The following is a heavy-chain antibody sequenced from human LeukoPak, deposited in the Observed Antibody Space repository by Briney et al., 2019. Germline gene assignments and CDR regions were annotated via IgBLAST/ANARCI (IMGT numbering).Heavy chain of an antibody. V-gene: IGHV3-23*01. CDR1: GFTFSSYA. Sequence: PGGSLRLSCAASGFTFSSYAMSWVRRAPGKGLEWVSIVSGSGGSTNYADSVKGRFTISRDNSKNTLYLQMNTLRAEDTAVYYCAKGHLYSTSSTSFDYWGQGTLVTVSS. CDR3: AKGHLYSTSSTSFDY. J-gene: IGHJ4*02. CDR2: VSGSGGST. D-gene: IGHD6-6*01.